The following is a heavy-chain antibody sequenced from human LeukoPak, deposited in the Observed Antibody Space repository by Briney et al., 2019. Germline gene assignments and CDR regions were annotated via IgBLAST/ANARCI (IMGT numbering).Heavy chain of an antibody. Sequence: GGSLRLSCAASGFTFSSYWMSWVRQAPGKGLEWVANIKQDGSEKYYVDSVKGRFTISRDNAKNSLYLQMNSLRAEDTAVYYCARALVYFDRAHYFDYWGQGTLVTVSS. D-gene: IGHD3-9*01. J-gene: IGHJ4*02. CDR3: ARALVYFDRAHYFDY. CDR2: IKQDGSEK. CDR1: GFTFSSYW. V-gene: IGHV3-7*01.